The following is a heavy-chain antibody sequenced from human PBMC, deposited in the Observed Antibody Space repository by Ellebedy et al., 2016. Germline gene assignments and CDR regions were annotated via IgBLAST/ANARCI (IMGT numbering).Heavy chain of an antibody. D-gene: IGHD2-21*01. Sequence: ASVKVSCKASGYTFTGYYMHWVRQAPGQGLEWMGWINPNSGGTNYAQKFQGWVTMTRDTSISTAYMELSRLRSDDTAVYYCARGMRQGLWWPYFDYWGQGTLVTVSS. J-gene: IGHJ4*02. CDR3: ARGMRQGLWWPYFDY. CDR1: GYTFTGYY. CDR2: INPNSGGT. V-gene: IGHV1-2*04.